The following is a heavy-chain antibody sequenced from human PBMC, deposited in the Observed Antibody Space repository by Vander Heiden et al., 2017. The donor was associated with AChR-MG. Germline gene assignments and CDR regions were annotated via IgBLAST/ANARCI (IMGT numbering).Heavy chain of an antibody. CDR3: ARDLKGYYDSRATNYYYYYYMDV. Sequence: GSLRLSCAASGFTFSSYAMHWVRQAPGKGLEWVAVISYDGSNKYYADSVKGRFTISRDNSKNTLYLQMNSLRAEDTAVYYCARDLKGYYDSRATNYYYYYYMDVWGKGTTVTVSS. CDR2: ISYDGSNK. V-gene: IGHV3-30-3*01. J-gene: IGHJ6*03. CDR1: GFTFSSYA. D-gene: IGHD3-22*01.